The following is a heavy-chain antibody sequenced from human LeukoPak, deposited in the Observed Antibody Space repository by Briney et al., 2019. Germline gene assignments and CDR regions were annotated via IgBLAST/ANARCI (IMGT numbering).Heavy chain of an antibody. CDR3: AVAYDILTGYYTPPFEY. D-gene: IGHD3-9*01. CDR2: IVVGSGNT. V-gene: IGHV1-58*02. Sequence: ASVKVSCKASGFTFTSSAMQWVRQARGQRLERIGWIVVGSGNTNYAQKFQERVTITRDMSTSTAYMELSSLRSEDTAVYYCAVAYDILTGYYTPPFEYWGQGTLVTVSS. J-gene: IGHJ4*02. CDR1: GFTFTSSA.